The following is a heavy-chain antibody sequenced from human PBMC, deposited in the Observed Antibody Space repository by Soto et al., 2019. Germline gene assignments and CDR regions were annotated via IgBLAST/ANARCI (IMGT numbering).Heavy chain of an antibody. D-gene: IGHD2-15*01. CDR3: AKVVTATALYDY. V-gene: IGHV3-23*01. CDR2: ISGSGGST. J-gene: IGHJ4*02. CDR1: GFTFSSYA. Sequence: GGSLRLSCAASGFTFSSYAMSWVRQAPGKGLEWVSAISGSGGSTYYADSVKGRFTIPRDNSKNTLYLQMNSLRAEDPAVYYCAKVVTATALYDYWGQGTLVTVSS.